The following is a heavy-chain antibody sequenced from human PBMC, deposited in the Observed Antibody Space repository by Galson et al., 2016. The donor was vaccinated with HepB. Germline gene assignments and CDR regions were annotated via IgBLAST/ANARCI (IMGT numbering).Heavy chain of an antibody. J-gene: IGHJ2*01. V-gene: IGHV3-30*04. Sequence: SLRLSCAASGFTFSSSVLHWVRQAPGKGLEWVATLSYAGSTEDYADFVKGRFTISRDNSKRTLYLQMNSLRDEDTAVYYCTRMSGGSPYWYFDLWGRGTLVTVSS. CDR2: LSYAGSTE. D-gene: IGHD6-13*01. CDR1: GFTFSSSV. CDR3: TRMSGGSPYWYFDL.